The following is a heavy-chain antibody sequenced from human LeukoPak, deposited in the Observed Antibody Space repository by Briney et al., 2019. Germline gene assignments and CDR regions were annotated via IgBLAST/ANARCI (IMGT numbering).Heavy chain of an antibody. J-gene: IGHJ4*02. CDR2: ISGSGGST. Sequence: GGSLRLSCVASGFTFSNYAMSWVRQAAGKGLEWVSAISGSGGSTYYADSVKGRFTISRDNPKNTLYLQMNSLRAEDTAVYYCAKPIQLWSPFDYWGRGTLVTV. D-gene: IGHD5-18*01. CDR1: GFTFSNYA. V-gene: IGHV3-23*01. CDR3: AKPIQLWSPFDY.